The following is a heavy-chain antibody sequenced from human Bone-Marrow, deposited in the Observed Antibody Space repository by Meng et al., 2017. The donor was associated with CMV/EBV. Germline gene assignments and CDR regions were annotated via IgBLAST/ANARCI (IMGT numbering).Heavy chain of an antibody. V-gene: IGHV4-34*01. CDR1: GGSFSGYY. CDR3: ARDISPVHYYGSGSREGYYYGMDV. Sequence: SETLSLTCAVYGGSFSGYYWSWIRQPPGKGLEWIGEINHSGSTNYNPSLKSRVTISVDTSKNQLSLKLSSVTAADTAVYYCARDISPVHYYGSGSREGYYYGMDVWAQGTTVTVSS. CDR2: INHSGST. D-gene: IGHD3-10*01. J-gene: IGHJ6*02.